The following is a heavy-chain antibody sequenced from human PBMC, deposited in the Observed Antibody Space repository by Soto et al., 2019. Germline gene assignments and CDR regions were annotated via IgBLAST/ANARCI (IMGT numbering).Heavy chain of an antibody. CDR1: GTSVSNYY. CDR2: ISTSAST. V-gene: IGHV4-4*07. Sequence: SETLSLTFSVSGTSVSNYYWSWIGQPAGKVLEHIGRISTSASTSYNPSLKSRVTMSMDTSQTQIYLNLTSVTAADTAVYYSARVAIQLSYIFAYWGQGIQVSVSS. CDR3: ARVAIQLSYIFAY. J-gene: IGHJ4*02. D-gene: IGHD3-3*02.